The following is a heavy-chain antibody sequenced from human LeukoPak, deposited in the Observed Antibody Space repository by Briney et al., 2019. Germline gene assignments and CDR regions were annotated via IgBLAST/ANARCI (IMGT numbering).Heavy chain of an antibody. CDR1: GDTFTGYY. J-gene: IGHJ2*01. CDR2: INPYSGDT. Sequence: ASVKVSCKASGDTFTGYYIHWVRQAPGQGLEWMGWINPYSGDTNYAQKFQGRVTMTRDTSISTAYMELSRLRSGDTAVYYCAGDPIAVADPWYFDLWGRGTLVTVSS. CDR3: AGDPIAVADPWYFDL. V-gene: IGHV1-2*02. D-gene: IGHD6-19*01.